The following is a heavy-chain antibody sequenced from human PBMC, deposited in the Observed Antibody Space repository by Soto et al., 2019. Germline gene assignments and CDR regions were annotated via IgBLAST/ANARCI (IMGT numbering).Heavy chain of an antibody. Sequence: QVQLVQSGAEVEKPGASVKVSCKASGYAFITYGICWVRQAPGQGLEWMGWISTYNGNTNYAQKYQGRVTRTTDTTTSTAYMELRSLISDDTAVYYCARDKNGYTSLDFWGQGTLVTVSS. V-gene: IGHV1-18*01. J-gene: IGHJ4*02. CDR2: ISTYNGNT. CDR1: GYAFITYG. D-gene: IGHD5-12*01. CDR3: ARDKNGYTSLDF.